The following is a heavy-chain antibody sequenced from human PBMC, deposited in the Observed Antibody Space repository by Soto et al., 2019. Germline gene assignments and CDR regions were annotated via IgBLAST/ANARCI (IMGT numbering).Heavy chain of an antibody. Sequence: EVQMVESGGGLVQPGGSLRLSCAASGFTINPYWMSWVRQAPGKGLEWVASTNQDGSTTYYVDSVKGRFTISRDNAKNSLYLQMNSLRAEDTAIYYCGKYHMGRGQGTLVTVSS. V-gene: IGHV3-7*01. CDR2: TNQDGSTT. D-gene: IGHD2-21*01. CDR1: GFTINPYW. J-gene: IGHJ4*02. CDR3: GKYHMG.